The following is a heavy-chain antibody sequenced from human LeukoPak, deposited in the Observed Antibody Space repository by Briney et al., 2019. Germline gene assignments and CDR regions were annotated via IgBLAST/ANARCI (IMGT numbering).Heavy chain of an antibody. CDR1: GGSISSSSYY. CDR2: INHSGST. D-gene: IGHD2-21*02. J-gene: IGHJ3*02. CDR3: ARALAYCGGDCPLDAFDI. Sequence: SETLSLTCTVSGGSISSSSYYWGWIRQPPGKGLEWIGEINHSGSTNYNPSLKSRVTISVDTSKNQFSLKLSSVTAADTAVYYCARALAYCGGDCPLDAFDIWGQGTMVTVSS. V-gene: IGHV4-39*07.